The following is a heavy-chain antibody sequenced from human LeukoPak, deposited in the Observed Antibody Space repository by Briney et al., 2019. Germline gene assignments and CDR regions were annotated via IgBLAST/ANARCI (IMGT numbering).Heavy chain of an antibody. Sequence: SQTLSLTFAISGDSASSNSAAWNWIRQSPSRGLEWLGRTYYRSKWYNDYAVSVKSRITINPDTSKNQFSLKLNSVTPEDTAVYYCAREIFVVVIVSFGFDPWGQGTLVTVSS. D-gene: IGHD3-3*01. CDR2: TYYRSKWYN. V-gene: IGHV6-1*01. J-gene: IGHJ5*02. CDR1: GDSASSNSAA. CDR3: AREIFVVVIVSFGFDP.